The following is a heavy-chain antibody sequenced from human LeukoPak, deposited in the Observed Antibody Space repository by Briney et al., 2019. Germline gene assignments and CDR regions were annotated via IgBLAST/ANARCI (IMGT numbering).Heavy chain of an antibody. D-gene: IGHD3-10*01. Sequence: GGSLRLSCGAFGFTFSSFWMHWVRQTPGKGLVWVSRINTDGSTTSYADSVKGRFTISRDNAKNTLYLQMNSLRAEDTAVYYCTTDTFGEHDHWGREPWSPSPQ. CDR3: TTDTFGEHDH. V-gene: IGHV3-74*01. CDR2: INTDGSTT. CDR1: GFTFSSFW. J-gene: IGHJ4*02.